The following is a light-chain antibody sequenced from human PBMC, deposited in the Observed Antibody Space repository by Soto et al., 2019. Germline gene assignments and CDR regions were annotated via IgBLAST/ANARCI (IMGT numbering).Light chain of an antibody. CDR2: AAS. CDR3: QHSYNMPIA. V-gene: IGKV1-12*01. CDR1: QGISNR. Sequence: DIQMTQTPSSVSASVVYRVTIACRASQGISNRLAWYQQKPGKAPKLLIYAASSLQSGVPSRFTGSGSGTEFTLTITGLQPEDFATYYCQHSYNMPIAFGQGTRLEIK. J-gene: IGKJ5*01.